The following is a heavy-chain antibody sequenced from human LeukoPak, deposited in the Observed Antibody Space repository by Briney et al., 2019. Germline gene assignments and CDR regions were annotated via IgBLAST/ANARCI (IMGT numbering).Heavy chain of an antibody. J-gene: IGHJ6*02. CDR3: AREYAFGDYAPYYGTDV. Sequence: GGSLRLSCAASGFTFSDYYMSWIRQAPGKGLEWVSYISSSGSTIYYADSVKGRFTISRDNAKNSLYLQMNSLRAEDTAVYYCAREYAFGDYAPYYGTDVWGQGTTVTVSS. CDR1: GFTFSDYY. CDR2: ISSSGSTI. D-gene: IGHD4-17*01. V-gene: IGHV3-11*01.